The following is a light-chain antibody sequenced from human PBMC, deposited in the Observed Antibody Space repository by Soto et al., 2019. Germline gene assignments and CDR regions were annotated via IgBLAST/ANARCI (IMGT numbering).Light chain of an antibody. CDR3: QQYFEWPPTT. CDR1: ETIATN. V-gene: IGKV3-15*01. CDR2: VAS. J-gene: IGKJ1*01. Sequence: VMTQSPATLSVSPGERATLSCWASETIATNLAWYQQKPGQAPRLLISVASTRAAGISDRFRGSGSGTEFTLTISSLRSEDSAIYYCQQYFEWPPTTFGQGTKVDIK.